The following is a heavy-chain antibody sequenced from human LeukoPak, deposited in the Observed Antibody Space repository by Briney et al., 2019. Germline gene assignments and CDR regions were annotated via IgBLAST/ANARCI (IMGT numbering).Heavy chain of an antibody. CDR1: GFTFSSYS. CDR3: AREHRIWFGESPYYYGMDV. CDR2: ISSSSSTI. J-gene: IGHJ6*02. D-gene: IGHD3-10*01. Sequence: GGSLRLSCAASGFTFSSYSMNWVRQAPGKGLEWVSYISSSSSTIYYADSVKGRFTISRDNAKNSLYLQMNSLRAEDTAVYYCAREHRIWFGESPYYYGMDVWGQGTTVTVSS. V-gene: IGHV3-48*04.